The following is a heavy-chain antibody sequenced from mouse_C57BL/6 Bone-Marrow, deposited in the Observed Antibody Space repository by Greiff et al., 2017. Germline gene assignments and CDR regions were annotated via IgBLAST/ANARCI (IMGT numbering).Heavy chain of an antibody. D-gene: IGHD1-1*01. CDR2: IDPSDSYT. CDR3: GYGSLFAY. CDR1: GYTFTSYW. V-gene: IGHV1-50*01. Sequence: VQLQQPGAELVKPGASVKLSCKASGYTFTSYWMQWVKQRPGQGLGWIGEIDPSDSYTNYNQKFKGKATLTVDTSSSTAYMQLSSLTSEDSAVYYCGYGSLFAYWGQGTLVTVSA. J-gene: IGHJ3*01.